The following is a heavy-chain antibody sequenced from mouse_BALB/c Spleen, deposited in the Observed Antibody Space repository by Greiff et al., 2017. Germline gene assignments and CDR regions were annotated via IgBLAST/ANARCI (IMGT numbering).Heavy chain of an antibody. J-gene: IGHJ2*01. CDR2: ISYDGSN. Sequence: EVQVVESGPGLVKPSQSLSLTCSVTGYSITSGYYWNWIRQFPGNKLEWMGYISYDGSNNYNPSLKNRISITRDTSKNQFFLKLNSVTTEDTATYYCARRNYYGSSWYFDYWGQGTTLTVSS. CDR3: ARRNYYGSSWYFDY. V-gene: IGHV3-6*02. CDR1: GYSITSGYY. D-gene: IGHD1-1*01.